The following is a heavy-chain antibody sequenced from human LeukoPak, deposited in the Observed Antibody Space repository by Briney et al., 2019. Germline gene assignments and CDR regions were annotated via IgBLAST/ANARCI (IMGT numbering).Heavy chain of an antibody. J-gene: IGHJ4*02. CDR1: GFTFSNYW. CDR2: INSDGSSR. D-gene: IGHD6-13*01. Sequence: QAGGSLRLSCAASGFTFSNYWMHRVRQAPGKGLVWVSRINSDGSSRNYADSVKGRFTISRDNAKNTLYLQMNSLRAEDTAVYYCASASSRRIAAGGDYWGQGTLVTVSS. V-gene: IGHV3-74*01. CDR3: ASASSRRIAAGGDY.